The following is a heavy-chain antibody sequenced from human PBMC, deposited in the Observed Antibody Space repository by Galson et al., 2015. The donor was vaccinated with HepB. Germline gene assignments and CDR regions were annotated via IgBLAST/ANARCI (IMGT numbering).Heavy chain of an antibody. CDR3: GKQLADCSSSSCYDY. CDR1: GFTFSSYA. J-gene: IGHJ4*02. V-gene: IGHV3-23*01. D-gene: IGHD2-2*01. Sequence: SLRLSCAASGFTFSSYAMSWVRQTPGKGLEWVSVISGGGGTIYYADSVKGRFTISRDNSENTLFLQMNSLGAEDTAVYYCGKQLADCSSSSCYDYCGQGTLVTVSS. CDR2: ISGGGGTI.